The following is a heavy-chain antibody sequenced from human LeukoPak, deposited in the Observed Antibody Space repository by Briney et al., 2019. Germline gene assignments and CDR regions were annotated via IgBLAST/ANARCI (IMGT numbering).Heavy chain of an antibody. CDR1: GFTFSSYS. Sequence: GGSLRLSCAASGFTFSSYSMNWVRRAPGKGLEWVSSISSSSSYIYYADSVKGRFTISRDNAKNSLYLQMNSLRAEDTAVYYCARSLLRYYDSSGYGHWGQGTLVTVSS. D-gene: IGHD3-22*01. J-gene: IGHJ4*02. CDR2: ISSSSSYI. V-gene: IGHV3-21*01. CDR3: ARSLLRYYDSSGYGH.